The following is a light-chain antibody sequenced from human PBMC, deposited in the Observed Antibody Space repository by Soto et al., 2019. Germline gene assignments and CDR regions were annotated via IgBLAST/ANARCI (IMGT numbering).Light chain of an antibody. J-gene: IGKJ2*01. CDR1: QSLVHSDGNTY. CDR2: KIS. CDR3: MQATYWPDN. Sequence: DVVMTQSPLSLPVTFEQPASISCRSSQSLVHSDGNTYLNWFHQRPDQAQRRLIYKISNRDSGVPDRFSGSWSGNDFALKISRGEAEDVVGVDFFMQATYWPDNFGQGTKLDIK. V-gene: IGKV2-30*02.